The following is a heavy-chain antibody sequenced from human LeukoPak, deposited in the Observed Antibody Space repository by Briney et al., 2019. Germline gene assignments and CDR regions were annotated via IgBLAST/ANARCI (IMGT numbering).Heavy chain of an antibody. CDR3: ATYYDSSGYYFDY. J-gene: IGHJ4*02. CDR1: GYSFTSYW. D-gene: IGHD3-22*01. CDR2: IYPGDSDT. V-gene: IGHV5-51*01. Sequence: GESLKISCKGSGYSFTSYWIGWVRQMPGKGLEWMGIIYPGDSDTRYSPSFQGQVTISADKSISTAYLQWSSLKASDTAMYYCATYYDSSGYYFDYWGQGTLVTVSP.